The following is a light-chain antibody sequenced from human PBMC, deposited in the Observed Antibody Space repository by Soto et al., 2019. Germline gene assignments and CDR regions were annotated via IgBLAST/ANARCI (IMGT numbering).Light chain of an antibody. CDR1: SSDVGGYNY. CDR3: SSYVGSNNFPYV. Sequence: ALTQPPSASGSPGQSVTISCTGTSSDVGGYNYVSWYQHHPGKAPKLIIYEVDERPSGVPDRFSGSKSGNTASLTVSGLQAEDEADYYCSSYVGSNNFPYVFGTGTKLTVL. CDR2: EVD. V-gene: IGLV2-8*01. J-gene: IGLJ1*01.